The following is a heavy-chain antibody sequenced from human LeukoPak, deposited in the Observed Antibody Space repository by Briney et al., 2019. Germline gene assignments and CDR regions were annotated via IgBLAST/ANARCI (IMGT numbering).Heavy chain of an antibody. CDR1: GGSISSYY. CDR3: ARHEATAKVTFDY. CDR2: IYYSGST. J-gene: IGHJ4*02. V-gene: IGHV4-59*08. Sequence: PSETLSLTCTVSGGSISSYYWSWIRQPPGKGLEWIGYIYYSGSTNYNPSLKSRVTISVDTSKNQFSLKLSSVTAADTAVYYCARHEATAKVTFDYWGQGTLVTVSS. D-gene: IGHD5-18*01.